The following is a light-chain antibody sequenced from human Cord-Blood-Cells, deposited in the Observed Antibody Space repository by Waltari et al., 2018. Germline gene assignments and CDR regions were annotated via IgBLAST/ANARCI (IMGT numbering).Light chain of an antibody. J-gene: IGKJ4*01. Sequence: DIQMNQSPSSLSASVCDRVTITCRASQGISNYLAWYQQKPGKVPKLLIYAASTLQSGVPSRFSGSGSGTDFTLTISSLQPEDVATYYCQKYNSALTFGGGTKVEIK. CDR1: QGISNY. V-gene: IGKV1-27*01. CDR2: AAS. CDR3: QKYNSALT.